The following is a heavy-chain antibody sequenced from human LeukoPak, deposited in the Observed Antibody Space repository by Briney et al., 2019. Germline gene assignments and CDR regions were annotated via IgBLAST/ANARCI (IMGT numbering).Heavy chain of an antibody. Sequence: PGGSLRLSCAASGFTFSNAWMSWVRQAPGKGLEWVGRIKSKTDTGTTDYPAPVKGRFTISRDDSKNMLYLQMTSLKTEDTAVYYCTTDIRPHCDLDYWGQGTLVTVSS. D-gene: IGHD2-21*01. CDR1: GFTFSNAW. CDR2: IKSKTDTGTT. J-gene: IGHJ4*02. V-gene: IGHV3-15*01. CDR3: TTDIRPHCDLDY.